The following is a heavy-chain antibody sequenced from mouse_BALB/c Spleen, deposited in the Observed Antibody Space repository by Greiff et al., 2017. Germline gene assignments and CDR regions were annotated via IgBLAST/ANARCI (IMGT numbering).Heavy chain of an antibody. CDR3: ARHEGNYLAY. D-gene: IGHD2-1*01. V-gene: IGHV5-2*01. Sequence: EVNVVESGGGLVQPGGSLKLSCAASGFTFSSYTMSWVRKTPEKRLELVAAINSDGGSTYYPDTMERRFIISRDNTKKTLYLQMSSLRSEDTALYYCARHEGNYLAYWGQGTLVTVSA. J-gene: IGHJ3*01. CDR2: INSDGGST. CDR1: GFTFSSYT.